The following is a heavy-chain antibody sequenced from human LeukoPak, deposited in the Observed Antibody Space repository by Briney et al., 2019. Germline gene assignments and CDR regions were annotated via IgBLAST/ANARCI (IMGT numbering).Heavy chain of an antibody. CDR3: ARDWGKTVGFEY. Sequence: GGSLRLSCAASGFTVGNNYTSWVRQAPGKGLEWVSVIYDSGTTFYADSVKGRFTISRDNSKNTLYLQMNSLRAEDTAVYYCARDWGKTVGFEYWGQGTLVTVSS. CDR1: GFTVGNNY. D-gene: IGHD3-16*01. J-gene: IGHJ4*02. V-gene: IGHV3-53*01. CDR2: IYDSGTT.